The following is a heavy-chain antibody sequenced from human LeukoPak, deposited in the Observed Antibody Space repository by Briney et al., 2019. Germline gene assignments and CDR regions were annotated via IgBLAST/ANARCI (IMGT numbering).Heavy chain of an antibody. CDR3: TSLIWFGELFPLDY. CDR2: IRSKANSYAT. J-gene: IGHJ4*02. CDR1: GFTFSGSA. Sequence: GGSLRLSCAASGFTFSGSAMHWVRQASGKGLEWAGRIRSKANSYATAYAASVKGRFTISRDDSKNTAYLQMNSLKTEDTAVYYCTSLIWFGELFPLDYWGQGTLVTVSS. V-gene: IGHV3-73*01. D-gene: IGHD3-10*01.